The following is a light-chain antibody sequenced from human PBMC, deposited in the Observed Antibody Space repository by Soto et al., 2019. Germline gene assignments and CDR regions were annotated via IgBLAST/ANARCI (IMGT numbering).Light chain of an antibody. CDR3: QQYYSTPPWT. J-gene: IGKJ1*01. Sequence: DIVMTQSPDSLAVSLGERATINCWSSQSNSYSNNNNYLAWYQQKPGQPPRLLIYWASARESGVPDRFRGSGSGRDFTLTISSVQAEDVAVYYCQQYYSTPPWTFGQGTKVEIK. V-gene: IGKV4-1*01. CDR1: QSNSYSNNNNY. CDR2: WAS.